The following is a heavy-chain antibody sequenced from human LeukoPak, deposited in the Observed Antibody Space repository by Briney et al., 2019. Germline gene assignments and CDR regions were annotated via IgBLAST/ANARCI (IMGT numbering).Heavy chain of an antibody. J-gene: IGHJ4*02. CDR2: ISGSGGST. D-gene: IGHD5-12*01. Sequence: GGSLRLSCAASGFTFNSYTMSWVRQAPGKGLEWVSAISGSGGSTYYADSVKGRFTISRDNSKNTLYLQMNSLRAEDTAVYYCAKDREWMVATSFDYWGQGTLVTVSS. CDR1: GFTFNSYT. CDR3: AKDREWMVATSFDY. V-gene: IGHV3-23*01.